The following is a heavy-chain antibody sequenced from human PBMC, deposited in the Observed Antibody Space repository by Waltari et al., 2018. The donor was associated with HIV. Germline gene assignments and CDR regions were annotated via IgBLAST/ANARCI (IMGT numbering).Heavy chain of an antibody. CDR2: ISGSGGNT. CDR3: VKEHQYSHTWYSYYGMDV. J-gene: IGHJ6*02. V-gene: IGHV3-23*01. CDR1: GFTFSNYG. Sequence: EVQLLESGGGLVQTGGSLRLSCAASGFTFSNYGMNWVRQAPGKGLEWRSAISGSGGNTYYSDSLKGRFTISRDNSKNTLYLQMNSLRAEDTAVYFCVKEHQYSHTWYSYYGMDVWGQGTTVTVSS. D-gene: IGHD6-13*01.